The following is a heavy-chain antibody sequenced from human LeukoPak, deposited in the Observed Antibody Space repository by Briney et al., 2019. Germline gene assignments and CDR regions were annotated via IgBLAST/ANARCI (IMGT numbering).Heavy chain of an antibody. CDR2: IKKDGSEK. Sequence: GGSLRLSCVVSGLTFSNYCMTWVRQAPGKGLEWVANIKKDGSEKFYVDSVKGRFTISRDNAKSSLYLQMDSLRGEDTAVYYCAIDPNWGTHSWGQGVLVTVSS. J-gene: IGHJ4*02. CDR1: GLTFSNYC. D-gene: IGHD7-27*01. CDR3: AIDPNWGTHS. V-gene: IGHV3-7*03.